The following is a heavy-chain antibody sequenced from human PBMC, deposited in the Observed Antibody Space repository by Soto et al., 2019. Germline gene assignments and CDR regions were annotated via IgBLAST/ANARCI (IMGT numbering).Heavy chain of an antibody. J-gene: IGHJ4*02. CDR2: ISLYHHST. Sequence: GASVKVSCKTSGYPFTDYFTHWVRQAPGQGLEWMGIISLYHHSTSYAQKFQGRLTVTADTSTTTVYMDLSSLTSEDSAVYWCARELYSCGGDCPYYMDYWGQGTLVTVSS. CDR3: ARELYSCGGDCPYYMDY. D-gene: IGHD2-21*02. CDR1: GYPFTDYF. V-gene: IGHV1-46*01.